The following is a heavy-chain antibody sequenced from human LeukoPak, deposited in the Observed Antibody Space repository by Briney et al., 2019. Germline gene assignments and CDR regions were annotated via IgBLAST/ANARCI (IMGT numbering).Heavy chain of an antibody. CDR2: IKSKTDGGTT. CDR3: TTGIYSGYDYFDY. D-gene: IGHD5-12*01. CDR1: GFTFSNAW. Sequence: GGSLRLSCAASGFTFSNAWMSWVRQAPGKGLEWIGRIKSKTDGGTTDYAAPVKGRFTISRDDSKNTLYLQMNSLKTEDTAVYYCTTGIYSGYDYFDYWGQGTLVTVSS. J-gene: IGHJ4*02. V-gene: IGHV3-15*01.